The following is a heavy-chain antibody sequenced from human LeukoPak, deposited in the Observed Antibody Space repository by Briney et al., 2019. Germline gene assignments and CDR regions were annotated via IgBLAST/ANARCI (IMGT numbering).Heavy chain of an antibody. CDR3: ARVSRGYSYGREDY. D-gene: IGHD5-18*01. J-gene: IGHJ4*02. CDR2: ISSSGSTI. CDR1: GFTFSDYY. V-gene: IGHV3-11*01. Sequence: GGSLIPSCAASGFTFSDYYMSWIRQAPGKGLEWLSYISSSGSTIYYADSVKGRFTISRDNAKNSLYLQMNSLRAEDTAVYYCARVSRGYSYGREDYWGQGTLVTVSS.